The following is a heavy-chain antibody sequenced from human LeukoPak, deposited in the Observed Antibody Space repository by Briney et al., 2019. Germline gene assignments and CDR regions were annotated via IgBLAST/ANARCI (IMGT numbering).Heavy chain of an antibody. CDR3: VRGLRGPDY. D-gene: IGHD3-16*01. J-gene: IGHJ4*02. Sequence: TGGSLRLSCAASGFTFSNYRMHWVRQAPGKGLVWVSRINNDGSDTVYVDSVKGRFTVSRDDAENTLYLQMSSLRVEDTAVYYCVRGLRGPDYWGQGSLVTVAS. CDR2: INNDGSDT. V-gene: IGHV3-74*01. CDR1: GFTFSNYR.